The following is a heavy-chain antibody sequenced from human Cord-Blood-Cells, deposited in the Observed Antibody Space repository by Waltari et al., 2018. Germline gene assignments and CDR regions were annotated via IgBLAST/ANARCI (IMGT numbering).Heavy chain of an antibody. CDR2: ISAYNGNT. CDR3: ARDRGVYKGSGWFDY. D-gene: IGHD6-19*01. V-gene: IGHV1-18*01. Sequence: VQSGAEVEKPGASVKVSCKASGYTFTSYGISWVRQAPGQGLEWMGWISAYNGNTNYAQKLQGRVTMTTDTSTSPAYMELRSLRSDDTAVYYCARDRGVYKGSGWFDYWGQGTLVTVSS. CDR1: GYTFTSYG. J-gene: IGHJ4*02.